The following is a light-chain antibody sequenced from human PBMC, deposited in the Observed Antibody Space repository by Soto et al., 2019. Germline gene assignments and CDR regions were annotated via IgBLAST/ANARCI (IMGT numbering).Light chain of an antibody. CDR2: DAS. Sequence: EIVLTQSPATLSLAPGKRATLSCRASQSVSGYLAWYQQKPGQAPRLLIYDASKRATGIPARFSGSGFGTDYNLTSSSLEPEDFAVYYCQQRSKWRTFGQGTKVDIK. CDR1: QSVSGY. V-gene: IGKV3-11*01. J-gene: IGKJ1*01. CDR3: QQRSKWRT.